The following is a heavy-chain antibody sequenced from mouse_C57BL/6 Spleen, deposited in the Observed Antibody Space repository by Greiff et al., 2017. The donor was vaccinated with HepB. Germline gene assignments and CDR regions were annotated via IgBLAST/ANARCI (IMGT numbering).Heavy chain of an antibody. V-gene: IGHV1-26*01. Sequence: EVQLQQSGPELVKPGASVKISCKASGYTFTDYYMNWVKQSHGKSLEWIGDINPNNGGTSYNQKFKGKATLTVEKSSSTAYMELRSLTSEDSAVYYCARDYGPFAYWGQGTLVTVSA. J-gene: IGHJ3*01. CDR1: GYTFTDYY. CDR3: ARDYGPFAY. CDR2: INPNNGGT. D-gene: IGHD1-1*02.